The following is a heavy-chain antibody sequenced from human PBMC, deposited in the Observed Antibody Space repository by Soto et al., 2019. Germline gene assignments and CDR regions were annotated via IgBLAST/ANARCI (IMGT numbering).Heavy chain of an antibody. Sequence: QVQLVQSGAEEKKPGASVKVSCKASGYTFTGYAMHWVRQAPGQRLEWMGWINAGNGNTKYSQKFQGRVTITRDTSASTSYMELRSLRSEDTAVYYCARAVAVAADVDYWCQGTLVTVSS. D-gene: IGHD6-19*01. CDR1: GYTFTGYA. J-gene: IGHJ4*02. CDR3: ARAVAVAADVDY. V-gene: IGHV1-3*05. CDR2: INAGNGNT.